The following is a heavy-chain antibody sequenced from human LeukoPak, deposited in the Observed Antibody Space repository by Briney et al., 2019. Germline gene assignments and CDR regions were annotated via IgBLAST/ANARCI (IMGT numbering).Heavy chain of an antibody. D-gene: IGHD2-2*01. J-gene: IGHJ3*02. CDR3: AKGVTVVPAAADAFDI. CDR2: LSSSGGST. Sequence: PGGSLRLSCAASGFTFSSYAMSWVRQAPGKGLEWVSALSSSGGSTYYADSVRGRFTISRDNSKNTLYLQMNSLRAEDTAVYYCAKGVTVVPAAADAFDIWGQGTMVTVSS. V-gene: IGHV3-23*01. CDR1: GFTFSSYA.